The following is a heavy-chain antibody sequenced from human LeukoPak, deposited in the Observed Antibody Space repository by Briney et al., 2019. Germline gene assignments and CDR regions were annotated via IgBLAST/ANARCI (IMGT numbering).Heavy chain of an antibody. D-gene: IGHD3-10*01. Sequence: SETLSLTCTVSGGSISSGDYYWSWIRQPPGKGLEWIGYIYYSGSTYYNPSLKSRVTISVDTSKNQFSLELSSVTAADTAVYYCARETKVRGTQTRYYYYGMDVWGQGTTVTVSS. J-gene: IGHJ6*02. V-gene: IGHV4-30-4*01. CDR1: GGSISSGDYY. CDR3: ARETKVRGTQTRYYYYGMDV. CDR2: IYYSGST.